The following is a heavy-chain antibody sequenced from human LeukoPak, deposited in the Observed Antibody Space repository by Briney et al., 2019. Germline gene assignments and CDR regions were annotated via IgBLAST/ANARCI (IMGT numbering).Heavy chain of an antibody. J-gene: IGHJ3*02. D-gene: IGHD2-21*02. V-gene: IGHV4-38-2*01. Sequence: PGGSLRLSCAASGFTFDDYAMHWVRQAPGKGLEWIGSIYHSGSTYYNPSLKSRVTISVDTSKNQFSLKLSSVTAADTAVYYCARVTYDAFDIWGQGTMVTVSS. CDR1: GFTFDDYA. CDR2: IYHSGST. CDR3: ARVTYDAFDI.